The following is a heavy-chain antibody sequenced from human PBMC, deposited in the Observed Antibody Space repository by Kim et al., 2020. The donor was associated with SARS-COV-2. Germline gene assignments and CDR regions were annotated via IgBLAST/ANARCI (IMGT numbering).Heavy chain of an antibody. V-gene: IGHV3-23*01. CDR3: ARCNFWIFYYFDQ. J-gene: IGHJ4*02. CDR1: GFTSSNYG. Sequence: GGSLRLSCATFGFTSSNYGMTWVRQAPGKGLEWVSLISGSGESTYFADSVRGRFSISRDNSKNTLYLQMNSLRAEDTAVYYCARCNFWIFYYFDQWGQGTLVSVSS. D-gene: IGHD3-3*01. CDR2: ISGSGEST.